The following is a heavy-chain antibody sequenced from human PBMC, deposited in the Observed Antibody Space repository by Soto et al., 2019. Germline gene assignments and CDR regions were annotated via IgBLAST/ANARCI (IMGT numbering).Heavy chain of an antibody. J-gene: IGHJ6*02. CDR3: ARASPAAALDV. CDR2: IYYSGST. CDR1: GGSVSSGSYY. D-gene: IGHD6-13*01. V-gene: IGHV4-61*01. Sequence: QVQLQESGPGLVKPSETLSLTCTVSGGSVSSGSYYWSWIRQPPGKGLEWIGYIYYSGSTNYNPSLKSRVTISVDTSKNQFSLKLSSVTAADTAVYYCARASPAAALDVWGQGTTVTVSS.